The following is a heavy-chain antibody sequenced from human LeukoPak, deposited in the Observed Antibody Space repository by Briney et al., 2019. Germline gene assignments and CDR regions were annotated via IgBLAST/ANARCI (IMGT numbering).Heavy chain of an antibody. V-gene: IGHV4-31*03. CDR1: GGSIRSGDYS. D-gene: IGHD3-3*01. CDR3: ARALITIFGVDYYYYYGMDV. Sequence: PSETLSLTCTVSGGSIRSGDYSWNWIRQHPGKGLEWIGYIYYSGSTYYNPSLTSRVTMSVDTSKNQFSLKLSSVTAADTAVYYCARALITIFGVDYYYYYGMDVWGQGTTVTVSS. CDR2: IYYSGST. J-gene: IGHJ6*02.